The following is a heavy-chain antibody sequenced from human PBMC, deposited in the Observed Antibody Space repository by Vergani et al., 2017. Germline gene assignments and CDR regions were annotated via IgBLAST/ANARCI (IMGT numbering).Heavy chain of an antibody. J-gene: IGHJ4*02. D-gene: IGHD2-15*01. V-gene: IGHV3-74*03. CDR1: GFSFNSYW. CDR3: ATAGAAYCRGASCYDFFEY. CDR2: IKSDGSIT. Sequence: DVHLAESGGGFFQPGGSLRLSCSASGFSFNSYWMHWVRQVPGKGLLWVSRIKSDGSITAYAESVKGRFTISRDNAQNTLYLQMNSLRVEDTAVYYSATAGAAYCRGASCYDFFEYWGQGTLVTVAS.